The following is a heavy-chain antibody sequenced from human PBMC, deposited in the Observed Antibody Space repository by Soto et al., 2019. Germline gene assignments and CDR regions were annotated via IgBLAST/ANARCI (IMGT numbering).Heavy chain of an antibody. CDR1: GFTFSSYG. J-gene: IGHJ6*02. CDR3: AIVSLVRRGSRGTVV. CDR2: ISYDGSNK. D-gene: IGHD3-10*01. V-gene: IGHV3-30*03. Sequence: GGSLRLSCAASGFTFSSYGMHWVRQAPGKGLEWVAVISYDGSNKYYADSVKGRFTISRDNSKNTLYLQMNSLRAEDTAVYYCAIVSLVRRGSRGTVVWGQGP.